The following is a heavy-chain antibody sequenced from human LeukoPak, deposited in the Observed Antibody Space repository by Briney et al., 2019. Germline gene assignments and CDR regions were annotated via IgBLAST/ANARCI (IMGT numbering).Heavy chain of an antibody. CDR1: GYTFTSYY. CDR2: MNPNSGNT. Sequence: GASVKVSCKASGYTFTSYYMHWVRQATGQGLEWMGWMNPNSGNTGYAQKFQARVTITRNTSISTAYMELSSLRSEDTAVYYCARGDTVAPSYYFDYWGQGTLVTVSS. CDR3: ARGDTVAPSYYFDY. J-gene: IGHJ4*02. V-gene: IGHV1-8*01. D-gene: IGHD4-23*01.